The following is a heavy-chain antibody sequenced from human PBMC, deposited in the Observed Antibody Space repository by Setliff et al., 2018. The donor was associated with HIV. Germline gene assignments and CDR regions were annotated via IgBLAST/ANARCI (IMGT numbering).Heavy chain of an antibody. J-gene: IGHJ4*02. CDR1: ADTFTNCL. CDR3: AREGITGTTLHPY. Sequence: ASVKVSCKASADTFTNCLINWVRQAPGQGLEWMGWINTDSGTPTYAQAFTGRFVFSLDTSVSTAFLQITSLKAEDTAVYYCAREGITGTTLHPYWGQGTLVTVSS. D-gene: IGHD1-7*01. CDR2: INTDSGTP. V-gene: IGHV7-4-1*02.